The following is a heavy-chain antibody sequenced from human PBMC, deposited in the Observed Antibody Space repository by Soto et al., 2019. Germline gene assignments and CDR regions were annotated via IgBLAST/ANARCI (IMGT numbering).Heavy chain of an antibody. Sequence: ASVKVAFKAPGYTFTRYDISWVLQAPGQGVEWMGWISTYNGNTNYAQKLQGRVTMTTDTSTSTAYMELRSLRSDDTAVYYCARGFRVAATRWWFDPWGQGTLVTVSS. CDR2: ISTYNGNT. CDR3: ARGFRVAATRWWFDP. D-gene: IGHD2-15*01. V-gene: IGHV1-18*01. CDR1: GYTFTRYD. J-gene: IGHJ5*02.